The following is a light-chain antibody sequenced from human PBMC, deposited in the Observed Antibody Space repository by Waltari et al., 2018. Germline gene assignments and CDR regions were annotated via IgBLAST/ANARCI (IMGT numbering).Light chain of an antibody. CDR1: SRHVRSYNL. CDR3: CSYAGSSTYVV. J-gene: IGLJ2*01. V-gene: IGLV2-23*02. CDR2: EVI. Sequence: QSALTQPASVSGSPGQSITISCTGTSRHVRSYNLVSWYQQHPAKAPKLMIYEVIKRPSGVSNRFSGSKSCNTASLTISGLQAEDEADYYCCSYAGSSTYVVFGGGTKLTVL.